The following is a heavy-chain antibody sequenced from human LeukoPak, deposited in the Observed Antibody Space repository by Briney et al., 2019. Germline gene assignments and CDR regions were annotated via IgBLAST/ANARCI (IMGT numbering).Heavy chain of an antibody. V-gene: IGHV3-48*03. J-gene: IGHJ4*02. D-gene: IGHD3-16*02. Sequence: GGSLRLSCAASGFTFSNYEMNWVRQAPGKGLEWLSYISYSGSTTYYADSVRGRFTISRDNAKNSLYLQMNNLRAEDTAVYYCARDRFDYVWGTYRSRDHAIDYWGQGTLVTVTS. CDR1: GFTFSNYE. CDR3: ARDRFDYVWGTYRSRDHAIDY. CDR2: ISYSGSTT.